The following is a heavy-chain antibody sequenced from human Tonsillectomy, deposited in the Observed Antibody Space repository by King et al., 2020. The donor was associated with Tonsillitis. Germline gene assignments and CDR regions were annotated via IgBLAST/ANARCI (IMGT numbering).Heavy chain of an antibody. V-gene: IGHV1-69*04. Sequence: QLVQSGAEVKKPGSSVKVSCKASGGTFGSYAISWVRQAPGQGLEWMGRIIPILGIANYEQKFQGRVTITADKSTSTAYMELSSLRSEYTAVYYCARGDDGRYALWGPDYWGQGTLVTVSS. D-gene: IGHD1-26*01. J-gene: IGHJ4*02. CDR1: GGTFGSYA. CDR2: IIPILGIA. CDR3: ARGDDGRYALWGPDY.